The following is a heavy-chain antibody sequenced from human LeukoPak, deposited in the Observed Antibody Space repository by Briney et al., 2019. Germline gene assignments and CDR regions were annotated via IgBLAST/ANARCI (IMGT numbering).Heavy chain of an antibody. Sequence: PGGSLRLSCAASGFTFTRYAMAWVRQAPGKGLEWVSSVIATDASTRYADSVRGRFTISRDNFRNTVYLQMNSLRAKDTAIYYCAKSSDSSGRYTHGMDVWGQGTTVTVSS. V-gene: IGHV3-23*01. J-gene: IGHJ6*02. CDR2: VIATDAST. CDR3: AKSSDSSGRYTHGMDV. D-gene: IGHD3-22*01. CDR1: GFTFTRYA.